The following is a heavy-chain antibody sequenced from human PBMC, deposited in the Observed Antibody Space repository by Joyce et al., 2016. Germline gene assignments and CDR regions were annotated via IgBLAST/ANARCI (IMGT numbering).Heavy chain of an antibody. D-gene: IGHD3-3*01. V-gene: IGHV3-73*02. CDR1: GFTLSGSS. Sequence: EVQLVESGGGLVQPGGSLKLSCAVSGFTLSGSSVHWVRQASGKGLEWVGRIRSKAKGDAKAYAASVKGRFSISRDDSKNTAYLQMNSLKTEDTAVYYCSNYDLWSGYSPSRDVWGQGSTVTVSS. CDR3: SNYDLWSGYSPSRDV. J-gene: IGHJ6*02. CDR2: IRSKAKGDAK.